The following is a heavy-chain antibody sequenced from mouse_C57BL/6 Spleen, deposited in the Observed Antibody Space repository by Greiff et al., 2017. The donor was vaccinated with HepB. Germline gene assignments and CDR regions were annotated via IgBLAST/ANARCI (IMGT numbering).Heavy chain of an antibody. D-gene: IGHD1-1*01. Sequence: EVKLVESGGDLVKPGGSLKLSCAASGFTFSSYGMSWVRQTPDKRLEWVATISSGGSYTYYPDSVKGRFTISRDNAKNTLYLQMSSLKSEDTAMYYCARQNYSYYFDYWGQGTTLTVSS. CDR1: GFTFSSYG. CDR3: ARQNYSYYFDY. J-gene: IGHJ2*01. CDR2: ISSGGSYT. V-gene: IGHV5-6*01.